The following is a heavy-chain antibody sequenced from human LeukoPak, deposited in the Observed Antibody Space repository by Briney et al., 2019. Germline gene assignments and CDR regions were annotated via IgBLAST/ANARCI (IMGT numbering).Heavy chain of an antibody. D-gene: IGHD3-10*02. CDR1: GFTFSSYW. CDR2: ISSSGSTI. V-gene: IGHV3-48*04. CDR3: AELGITMIGGV. Sequence: GGSLRLSCAASGFTFSSYWMSWVRQAPGKGLEWVSYISSSGSTIYYADSVKGRFTISRDNAKSSLYLQMNSLRAEDTAVYYCAELGITMIGGVWGKGTTVTISS. J-gene: IGHJ6*04.